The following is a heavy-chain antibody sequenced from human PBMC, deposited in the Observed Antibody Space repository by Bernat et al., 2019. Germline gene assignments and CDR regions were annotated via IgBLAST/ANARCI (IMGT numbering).Heavy chain of an antibody. D-gene: IGHD6-13*01. CDR1: AFSFRSFW. J-gene: IGHJ4*02. CDR2: IKQDGSEE. V-gene: IGHV3-7*03. Sequence: EVQLVESGGGLVQGGGSLRLSCAASAFSFRSFWISWVRQAPGKGLEWVANIKQDGSEEYYVDSVRGQFTISRDNAKNTLYLQMNSLRAEDTAVYYCARQSWSRFDYWGQGTLVTVSS. CDR3: ARQSWSRFDY.